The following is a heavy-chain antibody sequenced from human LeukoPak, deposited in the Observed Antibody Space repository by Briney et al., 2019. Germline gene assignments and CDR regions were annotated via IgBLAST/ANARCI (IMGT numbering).Heavy chain of an antibody. V-gene: IGHV3-30*02. CDR3: AKTPIVVAQVYYFDY. CDR1: GFTFSSYG. D-gene: IGHD2-2*01. Sequence: GGSLRLSCAASGFTFSSYGMHWVRQAPGKGLEWVAFIRYDGSNKYYADSVKGRFTISRDNSKNTLYLQMNSLRAEDTAVYYCAKTPIVVAQVYYFDYWGQGTLVTVSS. J-gene: IGHJ4*02. CDR2: IRYDGSNK.